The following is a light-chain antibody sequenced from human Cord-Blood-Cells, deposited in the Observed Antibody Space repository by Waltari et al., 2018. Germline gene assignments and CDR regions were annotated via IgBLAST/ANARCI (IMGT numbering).Light chain of an antibody. CDR2: GAS. J-gene: IGKJ2*03. V-gene: IGKV3-20*01. CDR1: QSVSSSY. CDR3: QQYGSSPHS. Sequence: EIVLTQSPGTLSLSPGERATLSCRASQSVSSSYLDWYQQKPGQAPRLLIYGASSRDTGIPDRFSGSGSGTDFTLTISRLEPEDFAVYYCQQYGSSPHSFGQGTKLEIK.